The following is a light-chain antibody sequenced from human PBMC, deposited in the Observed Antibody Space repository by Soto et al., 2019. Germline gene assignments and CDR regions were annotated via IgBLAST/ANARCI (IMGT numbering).Light chain of an antibody. CDR1: SSDFGSYNR. J-gene: IGLJ1*01. Sequence: QSVLTQPPSVSGSPGQSGTISCTGTSSDFGSYNRVSWYQRPPGTVPKLMIYEVSNRPSGVPDRCSGSKSGNTASLTISGLHAEDEAEYYCSLYTSDSTYVFRTGTKPTVL. V-gene: IGLV2-18*01. CDR2: EVS. CDR3: SLYTSDSTYV.